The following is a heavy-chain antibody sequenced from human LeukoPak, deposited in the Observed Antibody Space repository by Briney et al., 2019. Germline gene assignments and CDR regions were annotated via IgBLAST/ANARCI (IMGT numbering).Heavy chain of an antibody. J-gene: IGHJ4*02. Sequence: SETLSLNCSVSGYSISSGYYWGWIRQPPGKGLEWIGIMYHSGRAYYNPSLKSRVTISVDTSKNQFSLKLSSVTAADTAAYYCARHFAGSYDPYYFDYWGQGTLVTVSS. CDR3: ARHFAGSYDPYYFDY. V-gene: IGHV4-38-2*01. CDR1: GYSISSGYY. D-gene: IGHD3-10*01. CDR2: MYHSGRA.